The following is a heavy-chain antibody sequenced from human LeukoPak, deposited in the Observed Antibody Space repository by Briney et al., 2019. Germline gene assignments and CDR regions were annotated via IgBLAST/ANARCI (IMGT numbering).Heavy chain of an antibody. CDR2: INHSGST. CDR3: ARVRIWFGEYCDY. D-gene: IGHD3-10*01. CDR1: GGSFSGYY. Sequence: SETLSLTCAVYGGSFSGYYWSWIRQPPGKGLEWIGEINHSGSTNYNPSLKSRVTISVDTSKNQFSLKLSSVTAADTAVYYCARVRIWFGEYCDYWGQGTLVTVSS. V-gene: IGHV4-34*01. J-gene: IGHJ4*02.